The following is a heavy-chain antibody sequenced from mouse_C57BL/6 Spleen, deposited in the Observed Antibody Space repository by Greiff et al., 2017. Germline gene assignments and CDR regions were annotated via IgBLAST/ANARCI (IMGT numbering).Heavy chain of an antibody. J-gene: IGHJ4*01. V-gene: IGHV1-81*01. CDR3: ASITTVVEGDAMDY. D-gene: IGHD1-1*01. CDR2: IYPRSGNT. CDR1: GYTFTSYG. Sequence: QVQLQQSGAELARPGASVKLSCKASGYTFTSYGISWVKQRTGQGLEWIGEIYPRSGNTYYNEKFKGKATLTADKSSSTAYMELRSLTSEDSAVYFCASITTVVEGDAMDYWGQGTSVTVSS.